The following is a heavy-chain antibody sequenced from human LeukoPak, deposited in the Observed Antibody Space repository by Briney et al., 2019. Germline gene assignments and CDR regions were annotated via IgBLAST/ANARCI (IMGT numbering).Heavy chain of an antibody. V-gene: IGHV3-21*01. D-gene: IGHD3-9*01. CDR2: ISSSSYI. J-gene: IGHJ4*02. Sequence: GGSLRLSCAASGFTFSSYSMNWVRQAPGKGLEWVSSISSSSYIYYADSVKGRFTISRDNAKNSLYLQMNSLRAEDTAVYYCARDNVLRYFDWLRGTDNFDYWGQGTLVTVSS. CDR3: ARDNVLRYFDWLRGTDNFDY. CDR1: GFTFSSYS.